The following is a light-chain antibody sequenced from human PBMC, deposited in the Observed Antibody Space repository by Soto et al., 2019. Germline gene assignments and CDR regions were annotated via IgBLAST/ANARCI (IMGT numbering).Light chain of an antibody. J-gene: IGKJ4*01. CDR1: QIVITRY. CDR2: DAS. CDR3: QQYGSSIT. V-gene: IGKV3-20*01. Sequence: DIVLTQSPGTLSLSPGERATLSCRASQIVITRYVAWYQQKPGQAPRLLIFDASTRATGIPDRFSGSGSGTYFNLTINRLDPADFAVYYCQQYGSSITFGGGTKVELK.